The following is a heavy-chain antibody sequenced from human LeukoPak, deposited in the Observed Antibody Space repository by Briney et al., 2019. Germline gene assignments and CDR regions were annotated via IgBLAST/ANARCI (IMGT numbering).Heavy chain of an antibody. D-gene: IGHD3-10*01. Sequence: GSSVKVSCKASGGTFSSYANSWVRQAPGQGLEWMGGIIPIFGTANYAQKFQGRVTITADKSTSTAYMELSSLRSEDTAVYYCARFGPIYGSGSTLYDPWGQGTLVTVSS. CDR3: ARFGPIYGSGSTLYDP. J-gene: IGHJ5*02. V-gene: IGHV1-69*06. CDR1: GGTFSSYA. CDR2: IIPIFGTA.